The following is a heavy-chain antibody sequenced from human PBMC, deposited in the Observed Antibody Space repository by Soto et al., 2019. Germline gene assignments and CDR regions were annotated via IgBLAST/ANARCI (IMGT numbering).Heavy chain of an antibody. Sequence: EVQLVESGGGLVKPGGSLRLSCAASGFTFSSYSMNWVRQAPGKGLESVSSISSSSSYIYYADSVKGRFTISRDNAKNSLYLQMNSLRAEDTAVYYCARGVGPSWSYYNSYFDYWGQGTLVTVSS. CDR3: ARGVGPSWSYYNSYFDY. CDR2: ISSSSSYI. CDR1: GFTFSSYS. J-gene: IGHJ4*02. V-gene: IGHV3-21*01. D-gene: IGHD3-10*01.